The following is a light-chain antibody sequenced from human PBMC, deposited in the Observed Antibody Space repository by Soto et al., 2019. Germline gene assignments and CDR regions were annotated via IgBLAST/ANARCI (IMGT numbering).Light chain of an antibody. CDR2: GAS. CDR3: QQYNNWPPYT. CDR1: QSVSSY. V-gene: IGKV3-15*01. J-gene: IGKJ2*01. Sequence: EIVLTQSPATLSLSPGERATLSCRASQSVSSYLAWYQQKPGQAPRLLIYGASTRAIGIPARFSGSGSGTEFTLTISSLQSEDFAVYYCQQYNNWPPYTFGQGTKVDIK.